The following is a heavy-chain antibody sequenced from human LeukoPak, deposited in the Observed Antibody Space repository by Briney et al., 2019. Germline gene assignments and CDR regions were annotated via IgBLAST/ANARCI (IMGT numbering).Heavy chain of an antibody. V-gene: IGHV3-23*01. D-gene: IGHD3-3*01. CDR1: GFTFSSYA. CDR2: ISGSGGST. Sequence: PGGSLRLSCAASGFTFSSYAMSWVRQAPGKGLEWVSAISGSGGSTYYADSVKGRFTISRDNSKNSLYLQMNSLRAEDTAVYYCARVGDFWSGYLVSHMDVWGKGTTVTVSS. J-gene: IGHJ6*03. CDR3: ARVGDFWSGYLVSHMDV.